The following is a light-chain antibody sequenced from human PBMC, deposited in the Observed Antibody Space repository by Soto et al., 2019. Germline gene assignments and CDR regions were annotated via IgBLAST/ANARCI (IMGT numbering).Light chain of an antibody. J-gene: IGKJ4*01. Sequence: EIVMTQSPANLSVSPGESVILSCRASQTISDNLAWYQQKPGLPPRLLIYHTSTRASGVPARFSGSGSGTDFSLTIRSLQSEDFAVYYCQRYDNWPLIFGGGTKVDIK. V-gene: IGKV3-15*01. CDR3: QRYDNWPLI. CDR1: QTISDN. CDR2: HTS.